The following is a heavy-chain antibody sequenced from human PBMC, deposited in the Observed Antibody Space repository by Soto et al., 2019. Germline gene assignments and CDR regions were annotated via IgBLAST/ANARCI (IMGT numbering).Heavy chain of an antibody. Sequence: ESGGGVVQPGRSLRLSCAASRFTFSSFAMHWVRQAPGKGLEWVAVISYDGSDKYYADSVEGRFSISRDNSKNTLYLQMNSLKTEDTAVYYCAKVVGSFWGQGTLVTVSS. J-gene: IGHJ4*02. CDR2: ISYDGSDK. D-gene: IGHD3-10*01. CDR3: AKVVGSF. V-gene: IGHV3-30*18. CDR1: RFTFSSFA.